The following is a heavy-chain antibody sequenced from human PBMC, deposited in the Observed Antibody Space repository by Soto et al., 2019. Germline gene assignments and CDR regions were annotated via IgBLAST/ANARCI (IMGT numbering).Heavy chain of an antibody. Sequence: EVQLLESGGGLVQPGGSLRLSCAASGFTFGNYAFSWVRQAPGKGLEWVSVISGGGDATYYPDSVKGQFTTSRDNSKNTVYLQMNRLRAEDTAVYYCAKKSLGSITLPALYYFDYWGQGTLVTVSS. D-gene: IGHD7-27*01. CDR3: AKKSLGSITLPALYYFDY. J-gene: IGHJ4*02. CDR2: ISGGGDAT. CDR1: GFTFGNYA. V-gene: IGHV3-23*01.